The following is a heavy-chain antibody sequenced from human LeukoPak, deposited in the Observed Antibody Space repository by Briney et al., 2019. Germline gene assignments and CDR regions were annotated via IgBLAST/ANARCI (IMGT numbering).Heavy chain of an antibody. V-gene: IGHV4-61*02. J-gene: IGHJ3*02. D-gene: IGHD3-10*01. Sequence: SETLSLTCTVSGGSISSGSYYWSWIRQPAGKGLEWIGCIYTSGSTNYNPSLKSRVTMSVDTSKNQFSLKLSSVTAADTAVYYCARGRLWFGELSTDDAFDIWGQGTMVTVSS. CDR3: ARGRLWFGELSTDDAFDI. CDR1: GGSISSGSYY. CDR2: IYTSGST.